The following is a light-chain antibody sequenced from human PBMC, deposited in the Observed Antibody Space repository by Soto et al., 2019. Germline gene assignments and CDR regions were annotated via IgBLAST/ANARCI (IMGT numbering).Light chain of an antibody. Sequence: QSVLTQPASVSGSPGQSITISCTGTSSDGGGYNYVSWYQQHPGKAPKLMIYDVSNQPSGVSNRFSGSKSGNTASLTISGLQAEDEADYYCSSYTSSSNPHVVFGGGTKLTVL. CDR3: SSYTSSSNPHVV. CDR2: DVS. J-gene: IGLJ2*01. V-gene: IGLV2-14*01. CDR1: SSDGGGYNY.